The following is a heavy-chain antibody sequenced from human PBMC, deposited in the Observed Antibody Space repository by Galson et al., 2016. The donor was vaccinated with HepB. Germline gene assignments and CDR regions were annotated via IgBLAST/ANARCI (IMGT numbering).Heavy chain of an antibody. V-gene: IGHV1-46*01. CDR2: TNPSDGST. Sequence: SVKVSCKATGYTLSRYYIHWVRQAPERGLEWMAITNPSDGSTRYTQKFQGRVIMTRDTSTSTVYMQLSSLKSEDTAVYYCSRGTMGGYDFDYWGRGTLVTVSS. CDR1: GYTLSRYY. D-gene: IGHD5-12*01. J-gene: IGHJ4*02. CDR3: SRGTMGGYDFDY.